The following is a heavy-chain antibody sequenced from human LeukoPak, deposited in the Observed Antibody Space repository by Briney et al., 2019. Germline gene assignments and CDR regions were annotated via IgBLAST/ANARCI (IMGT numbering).Heavy chain of an antibody. Sequence: SETLSLTCTVSGGSISSYYWSWIRQPPGKGLERIGYIYYSGSTNYNPSLKSRVTISVDTSKNQFSLKLSSVTAADTAVYYCARSDSSGWPFGYWGQGTLVTVSS. D-gene: IGHD6-19*01. CDR2: IYYSGST. V-gene: IGHV4-59*01. J-gene: IGHJ4*02. CDR1: GGSISSYY. CDR3: ARSDSSGWPFGY.